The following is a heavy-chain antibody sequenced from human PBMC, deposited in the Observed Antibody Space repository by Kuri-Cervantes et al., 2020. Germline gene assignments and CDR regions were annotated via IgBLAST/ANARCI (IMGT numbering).Heavy chain of an antibody. V-gene: IGHV3-23*01. J-gene: IGHJ4*02. CDR2: ISGSGGTT. CDR1: SYA. CDR3: AKAALNNDLGEVFDY. D-gene: IGHD4-17*01. Sequence: GGSLRLSCASSYAMSWVRQAPGKGLEWVSLISGSGGTTYYADSVKGRFTISRDNSKNTVCLQMNSLRPEDTAVYYCAKAALNNDLGEVFDYWGQGTLVTVSS.